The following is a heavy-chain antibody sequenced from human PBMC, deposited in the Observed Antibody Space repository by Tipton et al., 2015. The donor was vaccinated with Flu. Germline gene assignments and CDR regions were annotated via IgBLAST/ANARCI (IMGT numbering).Heavy chain of an antibody. CDR2: IYTSGST. CDR3: ARALSDYYFYAFDI. Sequence: LSCTVSGGSISSYYWSWIRQPAGKGLEWIGRIYTSGSTNYNPSLKSRVTMSVDTSKNQFSLKLSSVTAADTAVYYCARALSDYYFYAFDIWGQGTMVTVSS. J-gene: IGHJ3*02. CDR1: GGSISSYY. D-gene: IGHD3-22*01. V-gene: IGHV4-4*07.